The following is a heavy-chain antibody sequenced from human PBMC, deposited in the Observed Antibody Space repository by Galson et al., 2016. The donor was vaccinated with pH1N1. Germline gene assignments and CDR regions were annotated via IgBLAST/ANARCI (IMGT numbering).Heavy chain of an antibody. D-gene: IGHD3-22*01. CDR3: ARGYCDSSAFYSGDF. Sequence: SLRLSCAASGFTFSDYWMHWVRQAPGKGLVWVSRINSDSSITNYVDSVKGRFTISRDNAKNTLYLQMNSLRAEDTAVYFCARGYCDSSAFYSGDFWGQGTLVTVSS. V-gene: IGHV3-74*01. CDR1: GFTFSDYW. J-gene: IGHJ4*02. CDR2: INSDSSIT.